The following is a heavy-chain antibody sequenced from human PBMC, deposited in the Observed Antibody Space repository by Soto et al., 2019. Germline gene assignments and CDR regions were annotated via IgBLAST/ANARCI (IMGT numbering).Heavy chain of an antibody. V-gene: IGHV3-48*02. D-gene: IGHD2-21*01. CDR2: ISSSISTR. Sequence: EVQLVESGGGLVQPGGSLRLSCPASGFTFSSYSMNWVRQAPGKGLEWLSYISSSISTRHYADSVKGRVTISRDNAVNALFQQINSLRDEDLAMYYCASEVRDEAVADFYYWGLGSLVTVS. CDR1: GFTFSSYS. CDR3: ASEVRDEAVADFYY. J-gene: IGHJ4*02.